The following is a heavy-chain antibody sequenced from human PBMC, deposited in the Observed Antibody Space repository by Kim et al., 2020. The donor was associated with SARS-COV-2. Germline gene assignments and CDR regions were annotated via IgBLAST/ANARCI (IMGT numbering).Heavy chain of an antibody. Sequence: SETLSLTCAVYGGSFSGYYWSWIRQPPGKGLEWIGEINHSGSTNYNPSLKSRVTISVDTSKNQFSLKLSSVTAADTAVYYCARGYLPRTSSSSWSFDYWGQGTLVTVSS. CDR3: ARGYLPRTSSSSWSFDY. J-gene: IGHJ4*02. D-gene: IGHD6-13*01. V-gene: IGHV4-34*01. CDR1: GGSFSGYY. CDR2: INHSGST.